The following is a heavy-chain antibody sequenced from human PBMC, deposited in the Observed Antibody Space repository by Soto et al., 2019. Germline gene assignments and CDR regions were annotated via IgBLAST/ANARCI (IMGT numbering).Heavy chain of an antibody. Sequence: GGSLRLSCAASGFTVSSNYMSWVRQAPGKGLEWVSVIYSGGSTYYADSVKGRFTISRDNSKNTLYLQMNSLRAEDTAVYYCAREVYYDSSGYGYYFDYWGQGTLVTVSS. CDR2: IYSGGST. D-gene: IGHD3-22*01. J-gene: IGHJ4*02. CDR1: GFTVSSNY. V-gene: IGHV3-66*01. CDR3: AREVYYDSSGYGYYFDY.